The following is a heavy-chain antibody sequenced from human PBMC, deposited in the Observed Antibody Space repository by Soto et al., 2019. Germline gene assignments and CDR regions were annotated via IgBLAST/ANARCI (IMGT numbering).Heavy chain of an antibody. CDR2: INPKTGDT. J-gene: IGHJ6*02. V-gene: IGHV1-2*02. CDR3: ATCTWHQYYYYYGMDV. Sequence: ASVKVSCKAFGYTFIDYFMHRVRQAPGQGLEWMGWINPKTGDTNYPQKFQGRVTMTTDTSISTAYMELSGLTSNDAAIYFCATCTWHQYYYYYGMDVWGQGTTVTVS. CDR1: GYTFIDYF.